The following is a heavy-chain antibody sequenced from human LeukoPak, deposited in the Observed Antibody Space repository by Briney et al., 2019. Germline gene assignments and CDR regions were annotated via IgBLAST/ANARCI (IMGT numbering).Heavy chain of an antibody. D-gene: IGHD3-16*01. CDR3: ARGMMALAFDI. CDR2: ISSSGSTI. Sequence: PGGSLRLSCAASGFTFSSYSMNWVRQAPGKGLEWVSYISSSGSTIYYADSVKGRFTISRDNAKNSLYLQMNSLRAEDTAVYYCARGMMALAFDIWGQGTMVTVSS. CDR1: GFTFSSYS. V-gene: IGHV3-48*04. J-gene: IGHJ3*02.